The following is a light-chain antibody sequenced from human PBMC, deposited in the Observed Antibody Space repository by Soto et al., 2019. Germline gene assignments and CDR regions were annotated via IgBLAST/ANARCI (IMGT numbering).Light chain of an antibody. Sequence: DVQMTQSPSTLSASVGDRVTITCRASQSVSTWLAWYQQKPGKVPKLLIYKAYSLESGVPSRFSGSGSETEFPLTISSLQPDDFATYYCQQYNRNPLTFGGGTKVEIK. CDR3: QQYNRNPLT. CDR1: QSVSTW. CDR2: KAY. V-gene: IGKV1-5*03. J-gene: IGKJ4*01.